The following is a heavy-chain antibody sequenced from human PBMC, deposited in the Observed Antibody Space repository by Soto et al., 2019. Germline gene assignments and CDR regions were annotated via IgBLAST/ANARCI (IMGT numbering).Heavy chain of an antibody. CDR3: ARAFLHHVLRFLEWSPGPVGYGMDV. J-gene: IGHJ6*02. Sequence: ASVKVSCKASGYTFTGYYMRWVRQAPGQGLEWMGWINPNSGGTNYAQKFQGRVTMTRDTSISTAYMELSRLRSDDTAVYYCARAFLHHVLRFLEWSPGPVGYGMDVWGQGTTVTVSS. V-gene: IGHV1-2*02. CDR2: INPNSGGT. D-gene: IGHD3-3*01. CDR1: GYTFTGYY.